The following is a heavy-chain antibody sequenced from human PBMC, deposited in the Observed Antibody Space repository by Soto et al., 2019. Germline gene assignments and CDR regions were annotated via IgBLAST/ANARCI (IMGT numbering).Heavy chain of an antibody. CDR1: GFTFSSYA. J-gene: IGHJ4*02. CDR3: ARGMGASIAVAGTEVH. Sequence: QVQLVESVGGVVQPGRSLSLSCAASGFTFSSYAMHWVRQAPGKGLEWVAVISYDGSNKYYADSVKGRFTISRDNSKNTLHLQMNSLRAEDTAVYYCARGMGASIAVAGTEVHWGQGTLVTVSS. V-gene: IGHV3-30-3*01. CDR2: ISYDGSNK. D-gene: IGHD6-19*01.